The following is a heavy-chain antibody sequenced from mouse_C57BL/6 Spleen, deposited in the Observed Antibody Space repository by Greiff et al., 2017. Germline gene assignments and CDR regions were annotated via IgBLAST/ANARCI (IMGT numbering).Heavy chain of an antibody. J-gene: IGHJ3*01. CDR3: ASLTSWFAY. Sequence: QVQLKQSGAELMKPGASVKLSCKATGYTFTGYWIEWVKQRPGHGLEWIGELLPGRGSTNYNEKFKGKATFTADTSSNTAYMQLSSLTTEDSAIYYCASLTSWFAYWGQGTLVTVSA. CDR1: GYTFTGYW. CDR2: LLPGRGST. V-gene: IGHV1-9*01. D-gene: IGHD4-1*01.